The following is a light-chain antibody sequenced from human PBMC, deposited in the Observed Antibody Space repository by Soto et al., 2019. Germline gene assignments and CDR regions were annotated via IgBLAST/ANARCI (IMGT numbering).Light chain of an antibody. J-gene: IGLJ3*02. CDR2: VNRDGSL. V-gene: IGLV4-69*01. Sequence: QPVLTQSPSASASLGASVKLTCTLSSGDSNYAIAWHQQQPEKGPRYLMKVNRDGSLTKGDGIPDRFSGSSSGAEHYLTISSLQSEDEADYYCQTWGTGIRVFGGGTKLTVL. CDR3: QTWGTGIRV. CDR1: SGDSNYA.